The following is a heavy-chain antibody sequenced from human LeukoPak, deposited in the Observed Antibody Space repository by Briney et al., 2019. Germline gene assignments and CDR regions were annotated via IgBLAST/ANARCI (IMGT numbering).Heavy chain of an antibody. CDR3: ARGQGSSWYWFDP. CDR2: IDASGNT. Sequence: PSETLSLTCTVSGGSMSTYYWTWIRQPAAKGLEWIGRIDASGNTNYNPSFKSRVTMSVDTSKNQFSLKVTSVTAADTAVYYCARGQGSSWYWFDPWGQGTLATVSS. J-gene: IGHJ5*02. D-gene: IGHD6-13*01. CDR1: GGSMSTYY. V-gene: IGHV4-4*07.